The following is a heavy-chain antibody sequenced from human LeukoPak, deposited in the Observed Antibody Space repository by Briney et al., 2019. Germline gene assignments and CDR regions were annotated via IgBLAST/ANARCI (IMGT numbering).Heavy chain of an antibody. J-gene: IGHJ6*02. CDR2: ISSSSSYI. CDR1: GFTFSTNS. D-gene: IGHD5-12*01. V-gene: IGHV3-21*03. Sequence: GGSLRLSCAASGFTFSTNSMNWVRQAPGKGLEWVSTISSSSSYIYYADSVKGRFTISRDNAKNSLYLQMNSLRAEDTAVYYCARDSGYDFYYYGMDVWGQGTTVTVSS. CDR3: ARDSGYDFYYYGMDV.